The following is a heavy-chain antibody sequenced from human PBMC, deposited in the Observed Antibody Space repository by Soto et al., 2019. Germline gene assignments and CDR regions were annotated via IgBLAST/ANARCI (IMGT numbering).Heavy chain of an antibody. CDR1: GFTVSSNY. Sequence: EVQLVESGGGLVQPGGSLRLSCAASGFTVSSNYMSWVRQAPGKGLEWGSVIYSGGSTFYADYVKGRFTISRDNSKNTVYLQMNSLRAEDAGVYYCAREIGRGAAQTNYMDVWGKGTTVTVS. CDR3: AREIGRGAAQTNYMDV. V-gene: IGHV3-66*01. D-gene: IGHD6-6*01. CDR2: IYSGGST. J-gene: IGHJ6*03.